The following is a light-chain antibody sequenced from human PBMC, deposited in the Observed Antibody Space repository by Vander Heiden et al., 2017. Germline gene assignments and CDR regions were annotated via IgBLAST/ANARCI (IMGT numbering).Light chain of an antibody. CDR1: NSDVGGYNY. CDR3: SSYAGSNNLV. V-gene: IGLV2-8*01. CDR2: EVS. Sequence: QSALTQPPSASGTPGQSVTIPCTGPNSDVGGYNYVSWYQQQPSKAPKLMIYEVSKRPSGVPDRFSGSKSGNTASLTGSGLQAEDEADYYCSSYAGSNNLVFGGGTKLTVL. J-gene: IGLJ3*02.